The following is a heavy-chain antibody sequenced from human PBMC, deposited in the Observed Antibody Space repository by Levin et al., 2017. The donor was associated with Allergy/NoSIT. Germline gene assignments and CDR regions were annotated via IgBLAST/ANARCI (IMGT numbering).Heavy chain of an antibody. CDR3: ARVRVILTGYYRGSQASYYYGMDV. J-gene: IGHJ6*02. CDR2: INHSGST. Sequence: SQTLSLTCAVYGGSFSDYNWSWIRQPPGKGLQWIGEINHSGSTNYTPSLKSRVTILVDTSKNQISLKLSCATAADTAVYYCARVRVILTGYYRGSQASYYYGMDVWGQGTTVTVSS. D-gene: IGHD3-9*01. V-gene: IGHV4-34*01. CDR1: GGSFSDYN.